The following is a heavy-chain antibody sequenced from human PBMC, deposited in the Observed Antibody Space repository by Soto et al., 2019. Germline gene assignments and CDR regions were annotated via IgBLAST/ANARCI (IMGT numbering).Heavy chain of an antibody. CDR1: GFTFSSYA. Sequence: QVQLVESGGGVVQPGRSLRLSCAASGFTFSSYAMHWVRQAPGKGLEWVAVISYDGSNKYYADSVKGRFTISRDNSKNTLYLQMNSLRAEDTAVYYCARGGGFGELNAEYFPHWGQGTLVTVSS. D-gene: IGHD3-10*01. CDR3: ARGGGFGELNAEYFPH. V-gene: IGHV3-30-3*01. J-gene: IGHJ1*01. CDR2: ISYDGSNK.